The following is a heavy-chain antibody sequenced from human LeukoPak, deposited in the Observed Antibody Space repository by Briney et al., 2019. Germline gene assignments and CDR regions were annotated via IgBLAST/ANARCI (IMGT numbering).Heavy chain of an antibody. CDR2: ISGGNGNTYYA. Sequence: PGGSLRLSCAASGFPFSSYAMSWVRQSPGKGLEWVSAISGGNGNTYYAYYADSVRGRFTISRDNSKSALYLQMNSLRAEDTAVYHCAIHDSSGWYFFWGQGTLATVSS. CDR3: AIHDSSGWYFF. J-gene: IGHJ4*02. CDR1: GFPFSSYA. V-gene: IGHV3-23*01. D-gene: IGHD6-19*01.